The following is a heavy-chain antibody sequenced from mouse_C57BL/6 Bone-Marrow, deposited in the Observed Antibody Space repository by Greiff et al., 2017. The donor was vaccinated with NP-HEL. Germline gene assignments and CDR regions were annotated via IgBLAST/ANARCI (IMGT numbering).Heavy chain of an antibody. D-gene: IGHD1-1*01. J-gene: IGHJ4*01. CDR1: GYTFTDYY. V-gene: IGHV1-19*01. Sequence: EVQLQQSGPVLVKPGASVKMSCKASGYTFTDYYMNWVKQSHGKSLEWIGVINPYNGGTSYNQKFKGKATLTVDKSSSTAYMELNSLTSEDSAVYYCARDYGIPYYAMDYWGQGTSVTVSS. CDR2: INPYNGGT. CDR3: ARDYGIPYYAMDY.